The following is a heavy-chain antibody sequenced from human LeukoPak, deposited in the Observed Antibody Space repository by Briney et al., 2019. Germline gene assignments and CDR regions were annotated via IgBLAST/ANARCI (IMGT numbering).Heavy chain of an antibody. CDR1: GGSISSYY. CDR2: IYYSGST. D-gene: IGHD2-8*01. J-gene: IGHJ5*02. V-gene: IGHV4-59*12. Sequence: NASETLSLTCTVSGGSISSYYWSWIRQPPGKGLEWIGYIYYSGSTNYNPSLKSRVTISVDTSKNQFSLKLSSVTAADTAVYYCARGGDCTNGVCYRMPRSPGLQPRQRGNWFDPWGQGTLVTVSS. CDR3: ARGGDCTNGVCYRMPRSPGLQPRQRGNWFDP.